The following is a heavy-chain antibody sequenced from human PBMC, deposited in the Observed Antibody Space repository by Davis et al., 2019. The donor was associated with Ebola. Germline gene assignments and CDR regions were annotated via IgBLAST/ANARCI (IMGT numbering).Heavy chain of an antibody. V-gene: IGHV3-30*18. CDR2: ISYDGSNK. D-gene: IGHD2-15*01. J-gene: IGHJ4*02. CDR3: AKDTVSGSGFDY. CDR1: GFTFSSYG. Sequence: GESLKISCATSGFTFSSYGMHWVRQAPGKGLEWVAVISYDGSNKYYADSVKGRFTISRDNSKNTLYLQMNSLRAEDTAVYYCAKDTVSGSGFDYWGQGTLVTVSS.